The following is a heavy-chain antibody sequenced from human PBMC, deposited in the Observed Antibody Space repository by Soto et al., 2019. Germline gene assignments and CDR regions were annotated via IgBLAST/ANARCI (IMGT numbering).Heavy chain of an antibody. CDR1: GFTFSDHY. J-gene: IGHJ4*02. CDR3: TSGLYYYDSRGYSY. Sequence: SCAASGFTFSDHYMDWVRQASGKGLEWVGRMRSKGNNYATSYAASVKGRFTISRDDSKNTAYLHMDSLKTEDTAVYYCTSGLYYYDSRGYSYWGQGTLVTVSS. CDR2: MRSKGNNYAT. D-gene: IGHD3-22*01. V-gene: IGHV3-73*01.